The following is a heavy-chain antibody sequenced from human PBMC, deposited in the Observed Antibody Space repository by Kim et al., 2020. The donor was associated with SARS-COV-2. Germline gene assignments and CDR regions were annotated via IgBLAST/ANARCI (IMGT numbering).Heavy chain of an antibody. Sequence: STNYTPARKSRVTISVDTSKNQFSLKLSSVTAADTAVYYCARGYWAAAGTWGQGTLVTVSS. D-gene: IGHD6-13*01. J-gene: IGHJ5*02. CDR3: ARGYWAAAGT. V-gene: IGHV4-34*01. CDR2: ST.